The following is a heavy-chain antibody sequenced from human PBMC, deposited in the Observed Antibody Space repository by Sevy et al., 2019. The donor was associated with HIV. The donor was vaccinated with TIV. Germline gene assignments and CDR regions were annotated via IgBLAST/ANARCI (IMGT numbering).Heavy chain of an antibody. CDR2: INHSGST. Sequence: SEALSLTCAVYGGSFSGYYWSWIRQPPGKGLEWIGEINHSGSTNYNPSLKSRVTISVDTSKNQFSLKLSSVTAADTAVYYCARGSHDYGEYWGWYNWFDPWGQGTLVTVSS. CDR1: GGSFSGYY. D-gene: IGHD4-17*01. V-gene: IGHV4-34*01. J-gene: IGHJ5*02. CDR3: ARGSHDYGEYWGWYNWFDP.